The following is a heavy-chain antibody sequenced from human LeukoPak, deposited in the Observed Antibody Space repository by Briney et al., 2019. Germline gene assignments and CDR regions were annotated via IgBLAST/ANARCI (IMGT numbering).Heavy chain of an antibody. CDR2: IDPSDSYT. Sequence: GESLKISCKGSGYSFTSYWISWVRQMPGKGPEWMGRIDPSDSYTNYSPSFQGHVTISADKSISTAYLQWSSLKASDTAMYYCARQKGSILTGYSNNWFDPWGQGTLVTVSS. D-gene: IGHD3-9*01. CDR1: GYSFTSYW. CDR3: ARQKGSILTGYSNNWFDP. J-gene: IGHJ5*02. V-gene: IGHV5-10-1*01.